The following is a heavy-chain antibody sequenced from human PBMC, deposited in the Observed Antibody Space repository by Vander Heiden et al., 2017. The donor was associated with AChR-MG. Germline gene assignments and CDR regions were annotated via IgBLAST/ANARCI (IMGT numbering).Heavy chain of an antibody. V-gene: IGHV3-30*18. CDR3: AKLWAGYCSGGTCLDY. CDR1: GFTFSSNG. D-gene: IGHD2-15*01. J-gene: IGHJ4*02. Sequence: QVQLVESGGGVVQPGRSLRLSCAASGFTFSSNGMHWVRQAPGKGLEWVALISYDGSHKYYADSVKGRFTISRDNSKNTLYLQMNSLRAEDTAVYYCAKLWAGYCSGGTCLDYWCQGTLVTVSS. CDR2: ISYDGSHK.